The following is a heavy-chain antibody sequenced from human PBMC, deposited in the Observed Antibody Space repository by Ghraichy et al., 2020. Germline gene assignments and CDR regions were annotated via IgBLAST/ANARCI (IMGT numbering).Heavy chain of an antibody. CDR2: IYSGGIT. V-gene: IGHV3-66*01. D-gene: IGHD6-19*01. J-gene: IGHJ4*02. CDR3: AREVRDSSGSGRIDY. CDR1: GFTVSSNY. Sequence: GESLNISCAASGFTVSSNYMSWVRQAPGKGLERVSVIYSGGITNYADSVKGRFTISRDNSKNTLYLQMNSLRAEDTAVYYCAREVRDSSGSGRIDYWGQGTLVTVSS.